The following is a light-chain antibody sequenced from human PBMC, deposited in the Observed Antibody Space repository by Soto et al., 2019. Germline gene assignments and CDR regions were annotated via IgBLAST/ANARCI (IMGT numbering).Light chain of an antibody. CDR1: QSVGDW. CDR2: DAS. CDR3: GQRHWPWT. V-gene: IGKV3-11*01. Sequence: IVLTQSPATVSLSPGERATLSCRASQSVGDWLAWYQQKPGQAPRLLIYDASNRATGIPARFSGSGSGTDFTLTISSLEPEDFAVYYCGQRHWPWTVGLGTNVENK. J-gene: IGKJ1*01.